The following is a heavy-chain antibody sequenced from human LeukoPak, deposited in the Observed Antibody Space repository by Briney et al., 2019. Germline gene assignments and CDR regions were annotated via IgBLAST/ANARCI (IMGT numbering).Heavy chain of an antibody. Sequence: PSETLSLTCTVSGGSISSYYWSWIRQPPGKGLEWIRYIYYSGSTNYNPSLKSRVTISVDTSKNQFSLKLSSVTAADTAVYYCARGLWGITGTTPYFDYWGQGTLVTVSS. CDR2: IYYSGST. CDR3: ARGLWGITGTTPYFDY. J-gene: IGHJ4*02. D-gene: IGHD1-7*01. V-gene: IGHV4-59*01. CDR1: GGSISSYY.